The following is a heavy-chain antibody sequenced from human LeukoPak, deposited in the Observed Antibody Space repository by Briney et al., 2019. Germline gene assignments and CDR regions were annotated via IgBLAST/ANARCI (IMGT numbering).Heavy chain of an antibody. V-gene: IGHV3-23*01. Sequence: GGSLRLSCAASGFTFSSYDMSWVRQAPGKGLEWVSSITLSGGSTFYSDSVMGRFTISRDNSQNTLYLQMNSLSAEDTAVYYCAKRGNPAVGHHYLDVWGKGTTVSVSS. CDR2: ITLSGGST. CDR1: GFTFSSYD. J-gene: IGHJ6*03. CDR3: AKRGNPAVGHHYLDV. D-gene: IGHD2-2*01.